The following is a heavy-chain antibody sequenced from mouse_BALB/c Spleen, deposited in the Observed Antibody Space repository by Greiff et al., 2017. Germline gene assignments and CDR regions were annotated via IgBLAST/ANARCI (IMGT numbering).Heavy chain of an antibody. CDR2: ISYSGST. V-gene: IGHV3-8*02. CDR3: ARTYYYGSSYYFDY. Sequence: EVKLMESGPSLVKPSQTLSLTCSVTGDSITSGYWNWIRKFPGNKLEYMGYISYSGSTYYNPSLKSRISITRDTSKNQYYLQLNSVTTEDTATYYCARTYYYGSSYYFDYWGQGTTLTVSS. J-gene: IGHJ2*01. D-gene: IGHD1-1*01. CDR1: GDSITSGY.